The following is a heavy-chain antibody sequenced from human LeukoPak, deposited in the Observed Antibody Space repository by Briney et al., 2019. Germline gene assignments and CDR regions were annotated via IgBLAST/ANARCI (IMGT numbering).Heavy chain of an antibody. CDR1: GGTFSSYA. Sequence: GASVKVSCKASGGTFSSYAISWVRQAPGQGLEWMGGIIPIFGTANYAQKFQGRVTITADESTSTAYMELSSLRSEDTAVYYCAREDRITMVRGVISQFDYWGQGTLVTVSS. CDR3: AREDRITMVRGVISQFDY. CDR2: IIPIFGTA. V-gene: IGHV1-69*13. J-gene: IGHJ4*02. D-gene: IGHD3-10*01.